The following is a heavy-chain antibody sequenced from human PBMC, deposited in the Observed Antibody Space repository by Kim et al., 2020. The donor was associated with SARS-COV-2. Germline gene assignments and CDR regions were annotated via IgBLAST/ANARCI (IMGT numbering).Heavy chain of an antibody. D-gene: IGHD3-9*01. CDR1: GYSISSGYY. CDR2: IYHGGNT. CDR3: ARYSILTYNFDY. J-gene: IGHJ4*02. V-gene: IGHV4-38-2*02. Sequence: SETLSLTCTVFGYSISSGYYWGWIRQPPGEGLVWIGIIYHGGNTYYNPSLKSRVRLSMDTSKNQFSLNLGSVTAADTAIYYCARYSILTYNFDYWGQGTLVTASS.